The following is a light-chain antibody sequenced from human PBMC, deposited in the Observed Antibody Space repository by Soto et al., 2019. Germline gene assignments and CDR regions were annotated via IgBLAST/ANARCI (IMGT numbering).Light chain of an antibody. Sequence: DIPMTQSPSSLSASVGDRVTITCRASQSISTYLNWYQQKPGKAPNLLMYAASSLQSGVPSRFSGSGSGTDFTLTISGLHPEDFATYYCQQTYGTPRTFGQGTKVEIK. CDR1: QSISTY. J-gene: IGKJ1*01. CDR2: AAS. V-gene: IGKV1-39*01. CDR3: QQTYGTPRT.